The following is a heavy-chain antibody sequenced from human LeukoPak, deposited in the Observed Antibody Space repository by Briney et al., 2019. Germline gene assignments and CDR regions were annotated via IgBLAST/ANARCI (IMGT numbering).Heavy chain of an antibody. CDR1: GFTFSTYT. CDR3: ARDSGADRRYFDL. D-gene: IGHD7-27*01. Sequence: GGSLRLSCAASGFTFSTYTMHWVRQAPGMGLEWVAVISYDGSYKYYAQSVRGRFTFSRDNSKNTLDLQMNSLRAEDTAVYYCARDSGADRRYFDLWGRGTLVTVSS. CDR2: ISYDGSYK. J-gene: IGHJ2*01. V-gene: IGHV3-30*04.